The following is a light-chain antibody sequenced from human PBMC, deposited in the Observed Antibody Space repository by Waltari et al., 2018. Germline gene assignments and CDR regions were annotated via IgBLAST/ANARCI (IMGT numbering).Light chain of an antibody. CDR2: GAS. V-gene: IGKV3D-15*01. CDR1: RSVTNK. Sequence: EIVMTQSPATLSVSPGERATLSCRASRSVTNKLAWYQQKPGQAPRRLIYGASTRATGIPARFSGSGSGTEFTLTISSLQSEDFAVYYCHQYDNGYTFGQGTKLEIK. J-gene: IGKJ2*01. CDR3: HQYDNGYT.